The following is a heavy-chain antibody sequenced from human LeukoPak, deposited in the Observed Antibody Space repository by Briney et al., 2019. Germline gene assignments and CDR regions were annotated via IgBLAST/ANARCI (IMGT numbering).Heavy chain of an antibody. CDR3: AKDFMRGQWFGEPPLEY. CDR1: GFTLDDYG. CDR2: ISGSGVST. V-gene: IGHV3-23*01. Sequence: GGSLRLSCAASGFTLDDYGMSWVRQAPGKGLEWCSGISGSGVSTYYADSVKGRFTISRDNSKNTQYLQMNSLRAEDTAVYYCAKDFMRGQWFGEPPLEYWGQGTLVTVSS. J-gene: IGHJ4*02. D-gene: IGHD3-10*01.